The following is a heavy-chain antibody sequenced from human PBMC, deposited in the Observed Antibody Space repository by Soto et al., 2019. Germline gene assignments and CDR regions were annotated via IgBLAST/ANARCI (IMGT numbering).Heavy chain of an antibody. V-gene: IGHV4-38-2*01. Sequence: PSETLSLTCAVSGYSISSGYYWGWIRQPPGKGLEWIGSIYHSGSTYYNPSLKSRVTISVDTSKNQFSLKLSSVTAADTAVYYCASMYYDSSGYPTYAFDYWGQGTLVTVPQ. CDR1: GYSISSGYY. CDR3: ASMYYDSSGYPTYAFDY. J-gene: IGHJ4*02. D-gene: IGHD3-22*01. CDR2: IYHSGST.